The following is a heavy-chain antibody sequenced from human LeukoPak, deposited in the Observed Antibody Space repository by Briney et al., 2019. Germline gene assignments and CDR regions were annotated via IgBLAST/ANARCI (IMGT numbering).Heavy chain of an antibody. V-gene: IGHV3-74*01. J-gene: IGHJ4*02. Sequence: GGSLRLSCAASGFTFSSYWMLWVRQVPGRGLVWVARINEHGSITDYADSVKDRFTVSRDNAWNTLYLQMNSLSAEDTAVYYCARDVAGSGSLWGQGTLITVSS. CDR3: ARDVAGSGSL. CDR2: INEHGSIT. CDR1: GFTFSSYW. D-gene: IGHD3-10*01.